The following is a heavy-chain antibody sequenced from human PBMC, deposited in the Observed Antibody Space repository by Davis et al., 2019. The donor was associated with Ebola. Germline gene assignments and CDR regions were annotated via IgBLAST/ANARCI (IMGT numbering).Heavy chain of an antibody. V-gene: IGHV3-30*03. Sequence: GGSLRLSCAASGFTFSSYGMHWVRQAPGKGLEWVAVISYDGSNKYYADSVKGRFTISRDNAKNSLYLQMNSLRDEDTAVYYCASGFWSGYPLDYWGQGTLVTVSS. J-gene: IGHJ4*02. CDR3: ASGFWSGYPLDY. CDR1: GFTFSSYG. CDR2: ISYDGSNK. D-gene: IGHD3-3*01.